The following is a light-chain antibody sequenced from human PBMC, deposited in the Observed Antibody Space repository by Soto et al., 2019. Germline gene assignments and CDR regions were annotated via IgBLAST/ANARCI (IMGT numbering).Light chain of an antibody. J-gene: IGKJ3*01. Sequence: QLTQSPSSLSASVGDTVTITCRASQAIGSYFAWYQQRPGTAPKLLIYSASTLHSGVPSRFSGSGSGTDFTLTISSRQPEDFATYYCQQVGSYPRTFGPGTTVEI. CDR3: QQVGSYPRT. V-gene: IGKV1-9*01. CDR2: SAS. CDR1: QAIGSY.